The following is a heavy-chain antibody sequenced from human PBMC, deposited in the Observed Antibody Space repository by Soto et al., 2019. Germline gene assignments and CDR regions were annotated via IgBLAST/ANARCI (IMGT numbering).Heavy chain of an antibody. D-gene: IGHD6-6*01. J-gene: IGHJ4*02. V-gene: IGHV4-34*01. Sequence: SATLSLTCAVYGGSFSGYYWSWIRQPPGKGLEWIGEIIHIGSTNYNPSLKIRVTISLDSSKNHFSLKLSSVTAADTAVYYCARGVEYSSSPVDYWGQGTLVTVSS. CDR2: IIHIGST. CDR3: ARGVEYSSSPVDY. CDR1: GGSFSGYY.